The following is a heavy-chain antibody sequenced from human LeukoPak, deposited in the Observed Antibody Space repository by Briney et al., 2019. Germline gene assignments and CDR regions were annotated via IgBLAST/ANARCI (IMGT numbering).Heavy chain of an antibody. V-gene: IGHV1-18*01. CDR1: GYTFTSYG. Sequence: ASVKVSCKASGYTFTSYGISWVRQAPGQELEWMGWISAYNGNRNYAQKLQGRVTMTTDTSTSTAYMELRSLRSDDTAVYYCARGGSQLVQDWFDPWGQGTLVTVSS. J-gene: IGHJ5*02. D-gene: IGHD6-6*01. CDR3: ARGGSQLVQDWFDP. CDR2: ISAYNGNR.